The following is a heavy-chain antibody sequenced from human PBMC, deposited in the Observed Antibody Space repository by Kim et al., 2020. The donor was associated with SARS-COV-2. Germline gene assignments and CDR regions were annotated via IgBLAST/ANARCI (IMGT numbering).Heavy chain of an antibody. CDR1: GGSFSGYY. J-gene: IGHJ4*02. D-gene: IGHD6-6*01. CDR3: ARGSIASHPGDY. CDR2: INHSGST. V-gene: IGHV4-34*01. Sequence: SETLSLTCAVYGGSFSGYYWSWIRQPPGKGLEWIGEINHSGSTNYNPSLKSRVTISVDTSKNQFSLKLSSVTAADTAVYYCARGSIASHPGDYWGQGTLVTVSS.